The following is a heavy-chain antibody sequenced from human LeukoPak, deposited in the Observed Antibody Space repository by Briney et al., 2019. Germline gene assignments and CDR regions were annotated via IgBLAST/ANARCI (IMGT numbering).Heavy chain of an antibody. D-gene: IGHD3-9*01. CDR3: ARRGSLTSDAFDI. J-gene: IGHJ3*02. Sequence: GEPLKISGKASGYPFSNDLVCWVRPMPGKGLEWMGIIYPGDSNTRYSPSFEGQVLISADKSISTVYLHWGSLKASDTAMYFCARRGSLTSDAFDIWGQGTLVSV. CDR1: GYPFSNDL. CDR2: IYPGDSNT. V-gene: IGHV5-51*01.